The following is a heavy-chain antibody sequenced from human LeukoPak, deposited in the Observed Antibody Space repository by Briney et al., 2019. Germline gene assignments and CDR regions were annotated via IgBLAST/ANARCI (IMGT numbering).Heavy chain of an antibody. D-gene: IGHD3-3*01. J-gene: IGHJ6*03. CDR1: GFTFSSYG. Sequence: PGGSLRLSCAASGFTFSSYGMHWVRQAPGKGLEWVAFIRYDGSNKYYADSVKGRFTISRDNSKNTLYLQMNSLRAEDTAVYYCAAPITIFGVVTTPLPRYYMDVWGKGTTVTVSS. CDR3: AAPITIFGVVTTPLPRYYMDV. V-gene: IGHV3-30*02. CDR2: IRYDGSNK.